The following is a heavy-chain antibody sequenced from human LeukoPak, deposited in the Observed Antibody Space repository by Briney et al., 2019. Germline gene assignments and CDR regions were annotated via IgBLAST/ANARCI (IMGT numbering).Heavy chain of an antibody. CDR3: AGYNCSSSTCYTGGFDY. CDR1: GFSFREYG. D-gene: IGHD2-2*02. CDR2: ISYDGSTK. J-gene: IGHJ4*02. Sequence: PGGSLRLSCAASGFSFREYGMHWVRQPPGKGLEWVAVISYDGSTKYFADSVKGRFTISRDNSKNTLYLQMNSLRAEDTAVYYRAGYNCSSSTCYTGGFDYWGQGTLVTVSS. V-gene: IGHV3-30*03.